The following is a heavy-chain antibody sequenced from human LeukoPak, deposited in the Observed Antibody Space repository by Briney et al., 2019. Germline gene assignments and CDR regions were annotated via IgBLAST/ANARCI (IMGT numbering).Heavy chain of an antibody. Sequence: ASVKASGKAFGYTLTSYYMHWGGQAPGLGLGWRGLINPSGGSTSYAQKFQGRVTMTRDTSTSTVYMELSSLRSEDTAVYYCARVYYYDSSGYHYYFDYWGQGTLVTVSS. CDR3: ARVYYYDSSGYHYYFDY. D-gene: IGHD3-22*01. CDR2: INPSGGST. CDR1: GYTLTSYY. J-gene: IGHJ4*02. V-gene: IGHV1-46*01.